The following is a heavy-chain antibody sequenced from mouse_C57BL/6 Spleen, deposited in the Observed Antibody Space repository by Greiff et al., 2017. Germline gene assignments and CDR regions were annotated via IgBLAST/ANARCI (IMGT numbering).Heavy chain of an antibody. V-gene: IGHV1-64*01. J-gene: IGHJ4*01. Sequence: QVQLQQPGPELVKPGASVKLSCKASGYTFTSYWMHWVKQRPGQGLEWIGMIHPNSGSTNYNEKFKSKATLTVDNSSSTASMQLSSLASEDAAVYYCARSEYYGSSYKYARDYWGKGTSVTVST. CDR1: GYTFTSYW. CDR3: ARSEYYGSSYKYARDY. CDR2: IHPNSGST. D-gene: IGHD1-1*01.